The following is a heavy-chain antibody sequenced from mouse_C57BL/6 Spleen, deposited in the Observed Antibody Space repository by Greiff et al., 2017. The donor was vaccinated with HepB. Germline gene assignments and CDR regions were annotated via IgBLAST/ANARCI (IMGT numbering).Heavy chain of an antibody. D-gene: IGHD2-3*01. CDR1: GYTFTSYW. CDR2: IDPSDSYT. J-gene: IGHJ2*01. Sequence: QVQLQQPGAELVKPGASVKLSCKASGYTFTSYWMQWVKQRPGQGLEWIGEIDPSDSYTNYNQKFKGKATLTVDTSSSTAYMQLSSLTSEDSAVYYCARGGGLLRIDYWGQGTTLTVSS. CDR3: ARGGGLLRIDY. V-gene: IGHV1-50*01.